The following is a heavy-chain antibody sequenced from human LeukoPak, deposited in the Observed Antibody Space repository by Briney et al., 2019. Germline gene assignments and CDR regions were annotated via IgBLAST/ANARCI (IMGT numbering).Heavy chain of an antibody. J-gene: IGHJ5*01. CDR2: INPHKGDT. CDR1: GYAFSNYG. CDR3: ARDLNWGSQKSSEEWLDS. V-gene: IGHV1-18*01. D-gene: IGHD7-27*01. Sequence: ASVKVSCKASGYAFSNYGFSWVRQAPGQGLEWLGWINPHKGDTNYAHHFQDRFTMTTDTSTSTAYMELRSLRSDDTAVYYCARDLNWGSQKSSEEWLDSWGQGTLVTVSS.